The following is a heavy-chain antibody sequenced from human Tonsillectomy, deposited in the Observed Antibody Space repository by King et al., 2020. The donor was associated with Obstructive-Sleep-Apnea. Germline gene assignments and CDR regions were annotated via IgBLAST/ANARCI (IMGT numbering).Heavy chain of an antibody. V-gene: IGHV3-73*01. CDR3: TRQSSSWYWDFDY. D-gene: IGHD6-13*01. J-gene: IGHJ4*02. CDR1: GFTFSGSA. Sequence: VQLVESGGGLVQPGGSLKPSCAASGFTFSGSAMHWVRQASGKGLEWVGRIRSKANSYATAYAASVKGRFTISRDDSKNTAYLQMNSLKTEDTAVYYCTRQSSSWYWDFDYWGQGTLVTVSS. CDR2: IRSKANSYAT.